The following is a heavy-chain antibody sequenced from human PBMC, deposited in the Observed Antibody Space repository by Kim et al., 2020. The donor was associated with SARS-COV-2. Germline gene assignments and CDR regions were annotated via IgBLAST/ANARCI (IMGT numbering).Heavy chain of an antibody. CDR3: AGAEADGSGDPVYYYGMDV. CDR2: IWYDGSNK. V-gene: IGHV3-33*01. D-gene: IGHD3-10*01. CDR1: GFTFSSYG. J-gene: IGHJ6*02. Sequence: GGSLRLSCAASGFTFSSYGMHWVRQAPGKGLEWVAVIWYDGSNKYYADSVKGRFTISRDNSKNTLYLQMNSLRAEDTAVYYCAGAEADGSGDPVYYYGMDVWGQGTTVTVSS.